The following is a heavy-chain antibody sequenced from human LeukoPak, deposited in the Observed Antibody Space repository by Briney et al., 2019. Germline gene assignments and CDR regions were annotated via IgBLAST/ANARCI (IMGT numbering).Heavy chain of an antibody. V-gene: IGHV3-48*02. J-gene: IGHJ4*02. D-gene: IGHD5-12*01. CDR1: GFTFSSYG. CDR2: ISSSSDSI. CDR3: ASAMRSGYDY. Sequence: QPGGSLRLSCAASGFTFSSYGMNWVRQAPGKRLEWVSYISSSSDSIYYADSVKGRFTISRDNAENSLYLQMSSLRDEDTAVYYCASAMRSGYDYWGQGTLVTVSS.